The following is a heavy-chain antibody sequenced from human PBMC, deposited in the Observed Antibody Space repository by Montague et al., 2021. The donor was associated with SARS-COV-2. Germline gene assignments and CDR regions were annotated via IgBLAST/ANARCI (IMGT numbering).Heavy chain of an antibody. CDR3: AKGAGRYYDSSGYYGY. D-gene: IGHD3-22*01. Sequence: LRLSCAASGFTFSSYAMSWVRQAPGKGLEWVSVIYVGGSSTYYADFVKGRFTISRDNSKNTLYLQMNSLRAEDTAVYYCAKGAGRYYDSSGYYGYWGQGTLVTVSS. CDR1: GFTFSSYA. CDR2: IYVGGSST. V-gene: IGHV3-23*03. J-gene: IGHJ4*02.